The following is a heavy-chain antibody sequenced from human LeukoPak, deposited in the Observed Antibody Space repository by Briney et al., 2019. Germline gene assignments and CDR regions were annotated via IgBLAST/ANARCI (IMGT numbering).Heavy chain of an antibody. CDR3: ASIAVAGTGN. D-gene: IGHD6-19*01. J-gene: IGHJ4*02. Sequence: PGRSLRLSCAASGFTFSSYAMHWVRQAPGKGLEWVAVISYDGSNKYYADSVKGRFTISRDNSKNTLYLQMNSPRAEDTAVYYCASIAVAGTGNWGQGTLVTVSS. CDR1: GFTFSSYA. V-gene: IGHV3-30-3*01. CDR2: ISYDGSNK.